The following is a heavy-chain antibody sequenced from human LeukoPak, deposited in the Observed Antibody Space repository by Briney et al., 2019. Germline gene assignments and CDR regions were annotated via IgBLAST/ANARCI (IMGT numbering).Heavy chain of an antibody. V-gene: IGHV3-48*03. CDR3: ARAGYYMDV. Sequence: GGSLRLSCAASGFTFSNYEMTWVRQAPGKGLEWLSYISPSGTVIYYADFVKGRFTISRDNAKNSLYLQMNSLRAEDTAVYYCARAGYYMDVWGKGTTVTVSS. CDR1: GFTFSNYE. J-gene: IGHJ6*03. CDR2: ISPSGTVI.